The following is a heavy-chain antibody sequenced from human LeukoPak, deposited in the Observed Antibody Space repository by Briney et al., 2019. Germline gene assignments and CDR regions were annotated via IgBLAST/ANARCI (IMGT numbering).Heavy chain of an antibody. D-gene: IGHD3-10*01. J-gene: IGHJ6*03. CDR1: GGSFSGYY. Sequence: SETLSLTCAVYGGSFSGYYWSWIRQPPGKGLEWIGEINHSGSTNYNPSLKSRVTISVDTSKNHFSLKLSSVTAADTAVYYCARLSGSGSYLRLAYYFYYMDVWGKGTTVTISS. V-gene: IGHV4-34*01. CDR2: INHSGST. CDR3: ARLSGSGSYLRLAYYFYYMDV.